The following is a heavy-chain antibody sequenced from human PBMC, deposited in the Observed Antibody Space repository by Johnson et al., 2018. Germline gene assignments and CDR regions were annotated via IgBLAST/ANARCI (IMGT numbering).Heavy chain of an antibody. CDR1: GFTFSSYG. V-gene: IGHV3-23*04. J-gene: IGHJ6*03. CDR3: ARDHHEFGLSVGGIRYNDYFMDV. Sequence: VQLVQSGGGLEQPGGSLRLSCAASGFTFSSYGMSWVRQAPGKGLEWVSGVCGSGGSTYYADSVKGRFTLSSDTSKKTLYLQMDSLSAEDTGIYYCARDHHEFGLSVGGIRYNDYFMDVWGNGTTVTVSS. CDR2: VCGSGGST. D-gene: IGHD6-19*01.